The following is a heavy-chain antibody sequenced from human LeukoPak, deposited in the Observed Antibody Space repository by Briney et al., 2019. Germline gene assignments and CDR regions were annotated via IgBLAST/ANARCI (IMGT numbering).Heavy chain of an antibody. CDR1: GFTFSSYS. J-gene: IGHJ3*02. D-gene: IGHD5-12*01. CDR3: ARDLVGWPDGYAIVATPRGFDI. Sequence: PGGSLRLSCAASGFTFSSYSMNWVRQAPGKGLEWVSSISSSSSYIYYADSVKGRFTISRDNAKNSLYLQMNSLRAEDTAVYYCARDLVGWPDGYAIVATPRGFDIWGQGTMVTVSS. V-gene: IGHV3-21*01. CDR2: ISSSSSYI.